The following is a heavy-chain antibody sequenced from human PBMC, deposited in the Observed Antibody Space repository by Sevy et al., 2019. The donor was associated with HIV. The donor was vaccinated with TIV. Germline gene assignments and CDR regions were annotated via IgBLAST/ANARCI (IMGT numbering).Heavy chain of an antibody. CDR1: GYSFTKYW. CDR3: TSLGGNDTSGYYFFDH. CDR2: IYPGDSDT. V-gene: IGHV5-51*01. D-gene: IGHD3-22*01. J-gene: IGHJ4*02. Sequence: GESLKISCKGSGYSFTKYWIGWVRQMPGKGLEWMGIIYPGDSDTRYRPSFQGQVTISADKSISTAYLQWSSLKASDTAMYYCTSLGGNDTSGYYFFDHWGQGTLVTVSS.